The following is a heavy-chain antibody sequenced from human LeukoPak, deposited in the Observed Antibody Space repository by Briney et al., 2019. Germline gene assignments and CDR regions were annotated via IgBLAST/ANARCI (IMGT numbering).Heavy chain of an antibody. CDR1: GYTFSSYG. CDR2: IWYDGSNK. CDR3: ARDDVAVTGALDF. J-gene: IGHJ4*02. Sequence: GGSLRLSCAASGYTFSSYGMHWVRQAPGKGLEWVAVIWYDGSNKYYADSVKGRFTISRDNSKNTLYLQMNSLRAENTAVYYCARDDVAVTGALDFWGQGTLVTVSS. D-gene: IGHD6-19*01. V-gene: IGHV3-33*01.